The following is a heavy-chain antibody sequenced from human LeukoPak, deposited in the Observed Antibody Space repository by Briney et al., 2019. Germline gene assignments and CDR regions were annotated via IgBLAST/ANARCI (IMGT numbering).Heavy chain of an antibody. V-gene: IGHV3-30*04. CDR1: GFTFSSYA. D-gene: IGHD2-15*01. CDR2: ISFDGSNK. CDR3: AKPKFVEVVAEPPWFDP. J-gene: IGHJ5*02. Sequence: PGGSLRLSCASSGFTFSSYAMHWVRQAPGKGLEWVALISFDGSNKYADSVKGRFTISRDNSKNTLYLQMNSLRAEDTAVYYCAKPKFVEVVAEPPWFDPWGQGTPVTVSS.